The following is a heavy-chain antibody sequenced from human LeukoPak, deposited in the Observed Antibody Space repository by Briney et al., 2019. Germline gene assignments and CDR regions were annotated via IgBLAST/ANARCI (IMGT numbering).Heavy chain of an antibody. CDR3: ARAGGYSSGWSYYYYMDV. D-gene: IGHD6-19*01. CDR2: IYYSGST. J-gene: IGHJ6*03. Sequence: SETLSLTCTVSGGSISSHYWSWIRQPPGKGLEWIGYIYYSGSTNYNPSLKSRVTISVDTSKNQFSLKLSSVTAADTAVYYCARAGGYSSGWSYYYYMDVWGKGTTVTVSS. CDR1: GGSISSHY. V-gene: IGHV4-59*11.